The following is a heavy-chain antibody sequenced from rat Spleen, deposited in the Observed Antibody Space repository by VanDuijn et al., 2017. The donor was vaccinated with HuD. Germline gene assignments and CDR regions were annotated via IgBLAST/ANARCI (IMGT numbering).Heavy chain of an antibody. CDR2: ISSGGTT. CDR3: TKDYYGYNFDY. D-gene: IGHD1-9*01. Sequence: QVQLKESGPGLVQPSQTLSLTCTVSGFSLTSSGVSWVRQPPGKGLEWIAAISSGGTTHFNSALKSRLSISRDTSKSQVFLKMNRVQTEDTAIYFCTKDYYGYNFDYWGQGVMVTVSS. CDR1: GFSLTSSG. V-gene: IGHV2S12*01. J-gene: IGHJ2*01.